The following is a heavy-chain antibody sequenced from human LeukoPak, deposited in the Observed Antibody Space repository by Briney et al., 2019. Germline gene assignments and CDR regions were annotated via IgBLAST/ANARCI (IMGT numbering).Heavy chain of an antibody. V-gene: IGHV3-7*01. Sequence: PGGSLRLSCAASGFTFSSYWMSWVRQAPGKGLEWVANINQDGSVKYYVDFVKGRFTISRDNAKNSLYLQMNSLRAEDTAVYYCAELGITMIGGVWGKGTTVTISS. CDR2: INQDGSVK. CDR1: GFTFSSYW. CDR3: AELGITMIGGV. J-gene: IGHJ6*04. D-gene: IGHD3-10*02.